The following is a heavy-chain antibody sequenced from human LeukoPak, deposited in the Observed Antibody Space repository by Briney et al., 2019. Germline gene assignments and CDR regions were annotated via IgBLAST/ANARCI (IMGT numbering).Heavy chain of an antibody. J-gene: IGHJ6*03. CDR3: AAPRGYYGSGSNYYYYMDV. D-gene: IGHD3-10*01. V-gene: IGHV1-58*01. Sequence: SVKVSCKASGFTFTSSAVQWVPQARGQRLEWRGWIVVGSGNTNYAQKFQERVTITRDMSTSTAYMELSSLRSEDTAVYYCAAPRGYYGSGSNYYYYMDVWGKGTTVTVSS. CDR2: IVVGSGNT. CDR1: GFTFTSSA.